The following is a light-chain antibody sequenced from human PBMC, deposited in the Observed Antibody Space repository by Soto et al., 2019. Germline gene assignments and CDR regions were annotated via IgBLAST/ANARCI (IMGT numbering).Light chain of an antibody. CDR2: GVS. CDR1: QSVSRY. V-gene: IGKV3-11*01. Sequence: EIVLTQSPATLSLSPGERATLSCRASQSVSRYLAWFQQKPGQAPRLLIYGVSSRATGITARFSGSGSGTDITLTLSSLEPEDFAVYSCQRRSNWGMYTFGEGTKLEIK. CDR3: QRRSNWGMYT. J-gene: IGKJ2*01.